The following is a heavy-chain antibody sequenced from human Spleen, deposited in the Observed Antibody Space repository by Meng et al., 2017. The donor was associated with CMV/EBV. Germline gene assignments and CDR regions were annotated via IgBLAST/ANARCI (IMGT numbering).Heavy chain of an antibody. CDR2: INESDRT. Sequence: SETLSLTCTVYGGSFSGYSWNWIRQPPGKGLEWTGEINESDRTDYRSSLKSRVTISVDTAKNQVSLNLTSVTAADTAVYYCARGRYCKSLNCLKSYFQHWGQGTLVTVSS. V-gene: IGHV4-34*01. D-gene: IGHD2/OR15-2a*01. CDR3: ARGRYCKSLNCLKSYFQH. J-gene: IGHJ1*01. CDR1: GGSFSGYS.